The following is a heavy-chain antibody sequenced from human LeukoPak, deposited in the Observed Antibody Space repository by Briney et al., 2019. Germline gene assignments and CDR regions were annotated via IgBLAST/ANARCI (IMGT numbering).Heavy chain of an antibody. CDR1: GGSISSGGYY. V-gene: IGHV4-31*03. J-gene: IGHJ5*02. Sequence: SETLSLTCTVSGGSISSGGYYWRWIRQHPGKGLEWIGYIYYSGSTYNNPSLKSRVTISVDTSKNQFSLKLSSVTAADTAVYYCASRYSYGYWFDPWGQGTLVTVSS. D-gene: IGHD5-18*01. CDR3: ASRYSYGYWFDP. CDR2: IYYSGST.